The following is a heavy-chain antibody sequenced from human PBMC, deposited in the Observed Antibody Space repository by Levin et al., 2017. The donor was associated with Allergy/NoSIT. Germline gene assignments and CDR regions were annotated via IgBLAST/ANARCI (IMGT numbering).Heavy chain of an antibody. Sequence: GGSLRLSCAASGFTISDYAMAWVRQAPGKGLDWVSGVSGDGLLTYYVDSVKGRFTISRDKSKNTLYLQMSSLRTEDTAFYSCVKTGGYISAGFDAWGQGTLVTVAS. CDR3: VKTGGYISAGFDA. CDR1: GFTISDYA. V-gene: IGHV3-23*01. CDR2: VSGDGLLT. D-gene: IGHD5-18*01. J-gene: IGHJ4*02.